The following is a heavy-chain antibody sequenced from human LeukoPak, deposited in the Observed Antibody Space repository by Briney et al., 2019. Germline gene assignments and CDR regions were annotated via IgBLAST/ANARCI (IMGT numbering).Heavy chain of an antibody. CDR1: GFTFSSYA. CDR2: ISDSGDST. CDR3: AKDLKIFGVVTLFDY. V-gene: IGHV3-23*01. D-gene: IGHD3-3*01. Sequence: PGGSLRLSCAASGFTFSSYAMSWVRQAPGKGLEWVSTISDSGDSTYYADSVKGQFTISRDNSKNRLYLQMNSLRAEDTAVYYCAKDLKIFGVVTLFDYWGQGTLVTVSS. J-gene: IGHJ4*02.